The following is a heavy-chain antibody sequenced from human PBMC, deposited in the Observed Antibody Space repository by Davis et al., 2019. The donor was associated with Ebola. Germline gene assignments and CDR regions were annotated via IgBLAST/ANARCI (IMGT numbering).Heavy chain of an antibody. J-gene: IGHJ1*01. CDR3: AKGPRVVVTAHFSEYFQH. V-gene: IGHV3-30*02. CDR1: GIAFSSYR. CDR2: IRYDGSNK. D-gene: IGHD2-21*02. Sequence: AGSLTLSCAASGIAFSSYRMHWVRQAPGTGQELVAFIRYDGSNKYYADSVKCRFTISRDNSKNTLYLQMNSLRAEDTAVYYCAKGPRVVVTAHFSEYFQHWGQGTLVTVSS.